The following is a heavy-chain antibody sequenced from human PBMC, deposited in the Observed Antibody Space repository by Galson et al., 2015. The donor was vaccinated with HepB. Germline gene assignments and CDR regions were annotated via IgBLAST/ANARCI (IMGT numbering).Heavy chain of an antibody. CDR3: ARGPPPYCSGGSCYSSWYFDL. V-gene: IGHV1-69*13. CDR2: IIPIFGTA. D-gene: IGHD2-15*01. Sequence: SVKVSCKASGGTFSSYAISWVRQAPGQGLEWMGGIIPIFGTANYAQKFQGRVTITADESTSTAYMELSSLRSEDTAVYYCARGPPPYCSGGSCYSSWYFDLWGRGTLVTVSS. CDR1: GGTFSSYA. J-gene: IGHJ2*01.